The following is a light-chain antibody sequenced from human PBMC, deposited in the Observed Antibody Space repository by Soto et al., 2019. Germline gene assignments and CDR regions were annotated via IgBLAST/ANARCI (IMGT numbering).Light chain of an antibody. CDR3: QQYGRSPPET. CDR1: QSVSSSH. J-gene: IGKJ1*01. CDR2: AAS. V-gene: IGKV3-20*01. Sequence: EIVLTQSPGTLSLSPGERATLSCRASQSVSSSHLAWYQQKPGQAPRLLIYAASSRATGIPDRFSGSGSGTDFTLTIGRLEPEDFAVYHCQQYGRSPPETFGQGTKVEIK.